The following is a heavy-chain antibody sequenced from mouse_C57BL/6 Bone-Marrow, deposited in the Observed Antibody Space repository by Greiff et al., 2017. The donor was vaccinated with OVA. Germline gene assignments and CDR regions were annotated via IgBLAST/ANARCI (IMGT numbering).Heavy chain of an antibody. CDR1: GYTFTSYG. D-gene: IGHD1-1*01. CDR3: AREGAYYYGSSPWFAY. Sequence: VQLQQSGAELARPGASVKLSCTASGYTFTSYGISWVKQRTGQGLEWIGEIYPRSGNTSYNEKFKGKATLTADKSSSTACMELRSLTSEDSAVYFCAREGAYYYGSSPWFAYWGQGTLVTVSA. V-gene: IGHV1-81*01. J-gene: IGHJ3*01. CDR2: IYPRSGNT.